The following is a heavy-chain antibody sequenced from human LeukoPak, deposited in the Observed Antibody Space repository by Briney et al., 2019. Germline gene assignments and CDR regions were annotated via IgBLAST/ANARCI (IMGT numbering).Heavy chain of an antibody. V-gene: IGHV3-20*04. D-gene: IGHD3-22*01. J-gene: IGHJ6*03. CDR3: ARWEGSGYYAYYYYYMDV. CDR1: GFTFSSYA. Sequence: GGSLRLSCAASGFTFSSYAMSWVRQAPGKGLEWVSGINWNGGSTGYADSVKGRFTISRDNAKNSLYLQMNSLRAEDTALYYCARWEGSGYYAYYYYYMDVWGKGTTVTVSS. CDR2: INWNGGST.